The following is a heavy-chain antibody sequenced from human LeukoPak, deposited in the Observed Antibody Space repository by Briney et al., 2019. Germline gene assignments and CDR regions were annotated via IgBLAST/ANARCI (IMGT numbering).Heavy chain of an antibody. D-gene: IGHD3-3*01. CDR3: ARGRDFWSGYSTNDAFDI. Sequence: GASVKVSCKASGYTFASYDINWVRQATGQGLEWMGWMNPNGGNTGYAQKFQGRVTITRNTSISTAYMELSSLRSEDTAVYYCARGRDFWSGYSTNDAFDIWGQGTMVTVSS. CDR2: MNPNGGNT. V-gene: IGHV1-8*03. J-gene: IGHJ3*02. CDR1: GYTFASYD.